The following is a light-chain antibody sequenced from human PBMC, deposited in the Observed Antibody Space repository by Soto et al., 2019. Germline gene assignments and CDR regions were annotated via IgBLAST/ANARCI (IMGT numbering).Light chain of an antibody. V-gene: IGLV2-14*01. Sequence: QSVLTRPASVSGSPGQSITISCTGTSGDIGSYNRVSWYQQHPGKAPKLIIYEVTDRPSGVSNRFSGSKSGNTASLTISGLQAEDEAEYYCSSYTNINTRACVFGTGTKVT. CDR3: SSYTNINTRACV. CDR1: SGDIGSYNR. J-gene: IGLJ1*01. CDR2: EVT.